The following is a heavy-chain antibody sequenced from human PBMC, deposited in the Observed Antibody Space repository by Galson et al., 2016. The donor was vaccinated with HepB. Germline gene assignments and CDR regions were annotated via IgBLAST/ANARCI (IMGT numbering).Heavy chain of an antibody. CDR1: GFTVSSNY. V-gene: IGHV3-53*01. D-gene: IGHD1-26*01. Sequence: SLRLSCAASGFTVSSNYMSWVRQAPGKGLEWVSVIYSGGSTYYADSVKGRFTISRDNSKNTLYLQMNSLRAEDTAIYYCAKDSRSPYIETYFDYWGQGTLVTVSS. J-gene: IGHJ4*02. CDR3: AKDSRSPYIETYFDY. CDR2: IYSGGST.